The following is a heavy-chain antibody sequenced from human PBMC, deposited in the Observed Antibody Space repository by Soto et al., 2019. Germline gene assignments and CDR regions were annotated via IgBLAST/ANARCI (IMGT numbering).Heavy chain of an antibody. J-gene: IGHJ5*02. CDR2: IWYDGNNK. CDR1: GFTFSSYG. V-gene: IGHV3-33*01. Sequence: QVQLVESGGGVVQPGRSLRLSCAASGFTFSSYGMHWVRQAPGKGLEWVANIWYDGNNKYYADSVKGRFTISRDNSKNMLHLQMNSLRVEDTAVYYCARDSGPWGQGTLVTVSS. D-gene: IGHD6-25*01. CDR3: ARDSGP.